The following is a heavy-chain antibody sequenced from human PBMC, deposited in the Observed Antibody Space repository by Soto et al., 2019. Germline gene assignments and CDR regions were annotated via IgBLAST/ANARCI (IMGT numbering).Heavy chain of an antibody. V-gene: IGHV3-30*18. Sequence: GGSLRLSCAASGFTFSSYGMHWVRQAPGKGLEWVAVISYDGSNKYYADSVKGRFTISRDNSKNTLYLQMNSLRAEDTAVYYCAEDMKQWLTYDAFDIWGQGTMVTVSS. CDR1: GFTFSSYG. CDR3: AEDMKQWLTYDAFDI. CDR2: ISYDGSNK. J-gene: IGHJ3*02. D-gene: IGHD6-19*01.